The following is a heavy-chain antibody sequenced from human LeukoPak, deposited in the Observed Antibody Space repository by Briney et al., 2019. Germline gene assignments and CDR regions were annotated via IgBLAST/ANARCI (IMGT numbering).Heavy chain of an antibody. CDR3: AKDADGNYDILTE. CDR1: GFTFDDYA. J-gene: IGHJ4*02. D-gene: IGHD3-9*01. V-gene: IGHV3-9*01. Sequence: GGSLRLSCAASGFTFDDYAMHWVRQAPGKGLEWVSGISWNSGSIGYADSVKGRFTISRDNAKNSLYLQMNSLRAEDTALYYCAKDADGNYDILTEWGQGTLVTVSS. CDR2: ISWNSGSI.